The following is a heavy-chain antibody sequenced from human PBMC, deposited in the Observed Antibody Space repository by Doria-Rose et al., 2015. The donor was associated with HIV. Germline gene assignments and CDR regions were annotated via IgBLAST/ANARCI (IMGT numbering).Heavy chain of an antibody. CDR2: IFSDDDR. V-gene: IGHV2-26*01. CDR1: GVSLSSPGMG. Sequence: QITLKESGPVLVKPTETLTLTCTVSGVSLSSPGMGVSWIRQPPGKALEWLANIFSDDDRSYKTSLKSRLTISSGTSKSQVVLTMTDVDPVDTATYYCARIKSSRWYHKYYFDFWGQGTLVIVSA. J-gene: IGHJ4*02. CDR3: ARIKSSRWYHKYYFDF. D-gene: IGHD6-13*01.